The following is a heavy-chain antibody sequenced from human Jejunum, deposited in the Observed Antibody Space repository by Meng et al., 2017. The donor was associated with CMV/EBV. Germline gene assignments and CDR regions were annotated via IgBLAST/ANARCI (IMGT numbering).Heavy chain of an antibody. CDR3: GDPPAGY. CDR1: GGSLIGTNW. V-gene: IGHV4-4*02. CDR2: IFHSGAT. Sequence: QVQLQESGPGLVKPSGTLSLTCVVSGGSLIGTNWWNWVRQPPGGGLEWIREIFHSGATNYNPSLKSRVTISIDNSKNQFSLKLTSMTAADTAVYFCGDPPAGYWGQGILVTVSS. J-gene: IGHJ4*02.